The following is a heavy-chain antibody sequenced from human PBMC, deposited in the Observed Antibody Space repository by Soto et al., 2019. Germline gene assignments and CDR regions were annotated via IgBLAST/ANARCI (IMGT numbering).Heavy chain of an antibody. V-gene: IGHV4-59*01. D-gene: IGHD1-26*01. CDR3: AREVRLEGVTGWFDP. Sequence: QVQLQESGPGLVKVSETLSLTCTVSGGSINSYYWSWIRQPPGKGLEWVADIDYSGRTNYNPSHKRRLTISVDTSKNQLSLKVRSVTAADTAVYYCAREVRLEGVTGWFDPWGQGTLVTVSS. CDR2: IDYSGRT. CDR1: GGSINSYY. J-gene: IGHJ5*02.